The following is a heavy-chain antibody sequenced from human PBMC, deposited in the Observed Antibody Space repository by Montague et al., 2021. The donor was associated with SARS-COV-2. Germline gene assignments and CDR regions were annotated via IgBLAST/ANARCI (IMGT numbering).Heavy chain of an antibody. Sequence: SLRLSCAASGFIVSGNYMSWVRQAPGQGLDWVPVIYTGGTTFYAGSVKGRFTISRHNADNTLYLQMNSLRDDDTAVYYCAAGIGNNALAYWGQGTLVTVSS. CDR1: GFIVSGNY. CDR2: IYTGGTT. D-gene: IGHD1-14*01. V-gene: IGHV3-53*04. CDR3: AAGIGNNALAY. J-gene: IGHJ4*02.